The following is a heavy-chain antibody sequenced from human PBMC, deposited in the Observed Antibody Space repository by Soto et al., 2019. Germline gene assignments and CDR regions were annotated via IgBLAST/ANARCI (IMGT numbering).Heavy chain of an antibody. V-gene: IGHV6-1*01. Sequence: SQTRSLTCGISGDSVSGNSVAGGWIRQSPSRGLEWLGRTYYRSKWYADYAVSVKSRITTNPDTSKNPFSLQLNSVTPDDTAVYYCASYTGWFNFDSWGTGPPVTVS. CDR2: TYYRSKWYA. J-gene: IGHJ4*02. CDR3: ASYTGWFNFDS. D-gene: IGHD6-19*01. CDR1: GDSVSGNSVA.